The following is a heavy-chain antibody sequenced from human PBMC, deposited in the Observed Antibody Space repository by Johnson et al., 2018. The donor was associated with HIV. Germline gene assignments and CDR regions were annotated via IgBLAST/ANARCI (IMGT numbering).Heavy chain of an antibody. CDR2: INWNGDTT. CDR1: EFIFDYYG. CDR3: ARALGTSVGAFDI. J-gene: IGHJ3*02. Sequence: VQLVESGGGVVRPGGSLRLSCTTSEFIFDYYGMSWVRQAPGKGLEWVSGINWNGDTTAYADSVKGRFTISRDNAKNSLYLQMNSLRAEDTALYYCARALGTSVGAFDIWGQGTLVTVSS. V-gene: IGHV3-20*04. D-gene: IGHD1-1*01.